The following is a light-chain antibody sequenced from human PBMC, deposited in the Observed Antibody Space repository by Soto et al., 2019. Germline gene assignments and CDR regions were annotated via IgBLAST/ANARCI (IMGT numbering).Light chain of an antibody. Sequence: IQLTQSPSSLSASVGDRVTITCRASQGIDSYLAWYHQRPVKVPQLLFDETSILQSGVSSRFSGSGSGTDFTLTISSLHAEYLTTYYCQHTRSYPSTFGGGTKVDIK. V-gene: IGKV1-9*01. CDR1: QGIDSY. CDR3: QHTRSYPST. J-gene: IGKJ4*01. CDR2: ETS.